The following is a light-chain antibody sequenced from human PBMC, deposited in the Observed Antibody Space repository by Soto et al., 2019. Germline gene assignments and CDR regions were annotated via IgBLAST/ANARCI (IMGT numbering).Light chain of an antibody. V-gene: IGKV3-20*01. CDR3: QQYASLPRT. CDR1: QSISATY. J-gene: IGKJ1*01. CDR2: ATS. Sequence: EIVLTQSPGTLSLFPGERATFSCRTSQSISATYLAWYQQKPGQAPRLLIDATSTRATGIPDRFCGGGSRTAFTLTISSLEPADSVVYYCQQYASLPRTFGQGTKVEI.